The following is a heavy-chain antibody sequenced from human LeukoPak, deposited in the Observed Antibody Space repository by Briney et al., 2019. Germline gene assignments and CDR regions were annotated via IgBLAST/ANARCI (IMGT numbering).Heavy chain of an antibody. D-gene: IGHD1-26*01. CDR2: ISYDGNTI. J-gene: IGHJ3*01. CDR3: AKDLSVVGAHDSFDV. V-gene: IGHV3-30*18. Sequence: GRSLRLSCAAPGFSFSSYGMHWVRQAPGKGLEWLTVISYDGNTIYYADSVKGRFTISRDNSKNTLYLQMNSLRIEDTAVYYCAKDLSVVGAHDSFDVWGQGTMVTVSS. CDR1: GFSFSSYG.